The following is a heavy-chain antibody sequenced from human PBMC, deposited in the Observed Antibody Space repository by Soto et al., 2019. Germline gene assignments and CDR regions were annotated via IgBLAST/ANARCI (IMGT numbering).Heavy chain of an antibody. D-gene: IGHD2-15*01. CDR1: GGSISSSSYY. Sequence: QLQLQESGPGLVKPSETLSLTCTVSGGSISSSSYYWGWIRQPPGKGLEWIGSIYYSGSTYYNPSLKSRVTVSVATSKNQFSLKLSSVPAADTAVYYCARKGEIGCSGGSCHTGDYWGQGTLVTVSS. CDR3: ARKGEIGCSGGSCHTGDY. CDR2: IYYSGST. V-gene: IGHV4-39*01. J-gene: IGHJ4*02.